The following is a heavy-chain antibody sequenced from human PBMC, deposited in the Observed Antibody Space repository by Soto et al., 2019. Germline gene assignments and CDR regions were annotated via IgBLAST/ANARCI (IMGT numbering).Heavy chain of an antibody. CDR3: AAVRYDFWSGYPPYFDY. D-gene: IGHD3-3*01. Sequence: SVKVSCRASGFTFTSSAVQWVRQARGQRLEWIGWIVVGSGNTNYAQKFQERVTITRDMSTSTAYMELSSLRSEDTAVYYCAAVRYDFWSGYPPYFDYWGQGTLVTVSS. CDR1: GFTFTSSA. J-gene: IGHJ4*02. CDR2: IVVGSGNT. V-gene: IGHV1-58*01.